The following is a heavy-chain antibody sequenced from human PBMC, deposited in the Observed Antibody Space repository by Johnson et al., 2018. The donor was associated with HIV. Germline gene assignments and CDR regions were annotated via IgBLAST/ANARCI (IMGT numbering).Heavy chain of an antibody. D-gene: IGHD6-19*01. V-gene: IGHV3-7*01. CDR3: ARDRWLGDAFDI. CDR1: GFTFSSYW. Sequence: VQLVESGGGLVQPGGSLRLSCAASGFTFSSYWMSWVRQAPGKGLEWVANIKQDGSEKYYVDSVKGRITISRDDSKNTLYLQMNSLRPDDSAVYYCARDRWLGDAFDILGQGTMVTVSS. J-gene: IGHJ3*02. CDR2: IKQDGSEK.